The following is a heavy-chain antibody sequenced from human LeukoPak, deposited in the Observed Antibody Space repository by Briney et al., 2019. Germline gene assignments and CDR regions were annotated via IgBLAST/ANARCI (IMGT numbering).Heavy chain of an antibody. CDR3: ARDLDYFDSSGPHRRRNYFDY. D-gene: IGHD3-22*01. CDR1: GLTVSTNY. CDR2: IYSVGST. V-gene: IGHV3-53*01. Sequence: GGSLRLSCAASGLTVSTNYMSWVRQGPGKGLEWVSIIYSVGSTYYADSVKGRFTISRDNYKNTLYLQMNSLRGEDTAMYYCARDLDYFDSSGPHRRRNYFDYWGQGTLVTVSS. J-gene: IGHJ4*02.